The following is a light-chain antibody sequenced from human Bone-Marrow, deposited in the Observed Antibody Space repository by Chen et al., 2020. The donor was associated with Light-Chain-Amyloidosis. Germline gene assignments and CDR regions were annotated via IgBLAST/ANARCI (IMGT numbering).Light chain of an antibody. CDR3: QQYKNWPSIT. CDR2: GAS. Sequence: EIVMTQSPATLSVSPGERATLSCRASQSVSSTLAWYQHKPGQAPRLLVYGASARGTGIPARFSGRGSGTEFTLTITSLQSEDFAVYYCQQYKNWPSITFGQGTRLEI. J-gene: IGKJ5*01. CDR1: QSVSST. V-gene: IGKV3-15*01.